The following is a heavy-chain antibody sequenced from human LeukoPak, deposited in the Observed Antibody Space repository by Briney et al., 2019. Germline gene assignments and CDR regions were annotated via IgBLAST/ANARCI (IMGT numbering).Heavy chain of an antibody. CDR3: AGGGYSYGYPWFDP. J-gene: IGHJ5*02. CDR1: GGSISSGDYY. V-gene: IGHV4-30-4*01. D-gene: IGHD5-18*01. Sequence: PSQTLSLTCTVSGGSISSGDYYWSWIRQPPGKGLEWIGYIYYSGSTYYNPSLKSRVTISVDTSKNQFSLKLSSVTAADTAVYYYAGGGYSYGYPWFDPWGQGTLVTVSS. CDR2: IYYSGST.